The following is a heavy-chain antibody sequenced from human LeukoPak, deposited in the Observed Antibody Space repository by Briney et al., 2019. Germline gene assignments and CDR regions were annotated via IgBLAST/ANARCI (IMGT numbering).Heavy chain of an antibody. CDR2: IRYDGSVK. D-gene: IGHD3-22*01. V-gene: IGHV3-30*02. Sequence: AGGSLRLSCAESGFTFSTYGMHWVRQAPGKGLEWVAFIRYDGSVKYYADPVKGRFTISRDNSKNTVYLQMNSLRAEDTAVYYCAKYYYDNIGASPFDHWGQGTLVTVSS. CDR1: GFTFSTYG. J-gene: IGHJ4*02. CDR3: AKYYYDNIGASPFDH.